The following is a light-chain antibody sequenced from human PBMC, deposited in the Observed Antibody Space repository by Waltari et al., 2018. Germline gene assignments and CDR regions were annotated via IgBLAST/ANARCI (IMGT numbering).Light chain of an antibody. Sequence: QSALTQPASVSGAPGQSITISCTGTNSDVGRYNFVSWYQQHPGKAPKLIIYEVSNRPSGVSNRFSGSKTGNTASLTISGLQAEDESDYYCSSHNPTSSLVIFGGGTKVTVL. J-gene: IGLJ2*01. CDR1: NSDVGRYNF. CDR2: EVS. CDR3: SSHNPTSSLVI. V-gene: IGLV2-14*02.